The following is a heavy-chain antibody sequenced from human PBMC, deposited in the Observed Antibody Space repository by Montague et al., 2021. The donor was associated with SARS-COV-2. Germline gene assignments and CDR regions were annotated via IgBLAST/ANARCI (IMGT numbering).Heavy chain of an antibody. CDR1: GGSISSSSYY. V-gene: IGHV4-39*01. CDR2: IYYSGST. CDR3: ARQVGIMIVVVIIKLRYYFDY. Sequence: SETLSLTCTVSGGSISSSSYYWGRIRQPPGKGLEWIGSIYYSGSTYYNPSLKSRVTISVDPSTNQFPLKLSSVTAADTAVYYCARQVGIMIVVVIIKLRYYFDYWGQGTLVTVSS. D-gene: IGHD3-22*01. J-gene: IGHJ4*02.